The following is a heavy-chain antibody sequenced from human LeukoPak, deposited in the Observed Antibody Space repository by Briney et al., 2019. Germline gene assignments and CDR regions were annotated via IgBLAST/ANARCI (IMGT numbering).Heavy chain of an antibody. J-gene: IGHJ4*02. CDR3: AKDYCSSSNCYSDY. CDR1: GFTFSSYV. V-gene: IGHV3-23*01. CDR2: LSGSGGNT. Sequence: GGSLRLSCAASGFTFSSYVMNWVRQAPGKGLEWVSGLSGSGGNTYYADSVKGRFTFSRDNSKNTLYLQMNSLRAEDTAVYYCAKDYCSSSNCYSDYWGQGTLVTVSS. D-gene: IGHD2-2*01.